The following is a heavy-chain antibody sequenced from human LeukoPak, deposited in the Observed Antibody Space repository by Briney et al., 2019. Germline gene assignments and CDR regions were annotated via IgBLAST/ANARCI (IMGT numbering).Heavy chain of an antibody. V-gene: IGHV1-8*03. CDR1: GYTFTSHY. J-gene: IGHJ4*02. CDR2: MNPNSGNT. D-gene: IGHD3-22*01. CDR3: ARGSEPHYYDSSTLDF. Sequence: ASVKVSCKASGYTFTSHYMHWLRQAPGQGHEWRGWMNPNSGNTGYAQKFQGRVTITRHTSINTAYMELSSLRSEDTAVYYCARGSEPHYYDSSTLDFWGQGTLVAVSS.